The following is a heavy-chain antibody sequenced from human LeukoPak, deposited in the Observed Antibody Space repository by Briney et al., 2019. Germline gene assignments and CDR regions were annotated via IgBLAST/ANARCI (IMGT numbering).Heavy chain of an antibody. Sequence: ASVKVSCKASGYTFTSYGISWVRQAPGQGLEWMGWISAYNGNTNYAQKFQGRVTMTRDTSISTAYMELSRLRSDDTAVYYCARDQNLNWFDPWGQGTLVTVSS. V-gene: IGHV1-18*01. CDR2: ISAYNGNT. CDR1: GYTFTSYG. J-gene: IGHJ5*02. D-gene: IGHD1-14*01. CDR3: ARDQNLNWFDP.